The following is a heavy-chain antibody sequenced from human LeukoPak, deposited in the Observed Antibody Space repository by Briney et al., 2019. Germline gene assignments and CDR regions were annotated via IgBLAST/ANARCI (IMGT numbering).Heavy chain of an antibody. J-gene: IGHJ4*02. CDR3: ATETGDGDY. D-gene: IGHD7-27*01. CDR2: IYTSGST. Sequence: PSQTLSLTCTVSVGSISSGSYYWSWIRQPAGKGLEWIGRIYTSGSTNYNPSLKSRVTISVDTSKNQFSLKLSSVTAADTAVYYCATETGDGDYWGQGTLVTVSS. V-gene: IGHV4-61*02. CDR1: VGSISSGSYY.